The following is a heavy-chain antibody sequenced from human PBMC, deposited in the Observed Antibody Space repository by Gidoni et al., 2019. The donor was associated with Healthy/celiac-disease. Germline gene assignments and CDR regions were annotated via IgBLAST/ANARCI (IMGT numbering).Heavy chain of an antibody. V-gene: IGHV1-2*02. D-gene: IGHD3-3*01. CDR2: INPNSGGT. CDR1: SITGYY. CDR3: ARVGYTYYDFWSGYHGYFDY. J-gene: IGHJ4*02. Sequence: SITGYYMHWVRQAPGQGLEWMGWINPNSGGTNYAQKFQGRVTMTRDTSISTAYMELSRLRSDDTAVYYCARVGYTYYDFWSGYHGYFDYWGQGTLVTVSS.